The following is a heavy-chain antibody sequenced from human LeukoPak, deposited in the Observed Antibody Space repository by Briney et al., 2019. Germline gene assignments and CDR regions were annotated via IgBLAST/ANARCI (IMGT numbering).Heavy chain of an antibody. J-gene: IGHJ4*02. D-gene: IGHD4-17*01. V-gene: IGHV1-18*01. CDR3: ARGDDYGDYWGLY. Sequence: ASVKVSCKASGYTFTKYGITWVRQAPGQGLEWMGWISTYNGNTNYVQKLQGRVTMTTDTSTSTAYMELRSLISDDAAVYYCARGDDYGDYWGLYWGQGTLVTVSS. CDR1: GYTFTKYG. CDR2: ISTYNGNT.